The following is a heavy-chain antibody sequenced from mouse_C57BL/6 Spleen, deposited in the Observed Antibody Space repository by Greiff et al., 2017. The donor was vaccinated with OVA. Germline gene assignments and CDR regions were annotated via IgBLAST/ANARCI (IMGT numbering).Heavy chain of an antibody. CDR3: ARLLRFED. Sequence: QVQLQQSGAELARPGASVKMSCKASGYTFTSYTMHWVKQRPGQGLEWIGYINPSNGYTKYTQKFKDKATLTADKASSTAYMQLSSLTAEDSAVYYCARLLRFEDWGKGTTLSVA. CDR1: GYTFTSYT. J-gene: IGHJ2*01. D-gene: IGHD1-1*01. V-gene: IGHV1-4*01. CDR2: INPSNGYT.